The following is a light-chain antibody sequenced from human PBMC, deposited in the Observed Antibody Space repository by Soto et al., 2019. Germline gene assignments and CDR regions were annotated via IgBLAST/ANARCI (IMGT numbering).Light chain of an antibody. CDR2: GNS. J-gene: IGLJ3*02. CDR1: SSNIGAGYD. Sequence: QSVLTQPPSVSGAPGQRVTISCTGSSSNIGAGYDVHWYQQLPGTAHKLLIYGNSNRPSGVPDRFSGSKSGTSASLAITGLQAEYEAEYYCQSYASSLSGWVFGGGTKLTVL. CDR3: QSYASSLSGWV. V-gene: IGLV1-40*01.